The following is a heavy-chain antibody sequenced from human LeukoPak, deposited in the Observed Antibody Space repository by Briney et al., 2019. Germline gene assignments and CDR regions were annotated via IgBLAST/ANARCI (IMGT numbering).Heavy chain of an antibody. CDR2: IWHDGSAE. J-gene: IGHJ4*02. D-gene: IGHD6-19*01. CDR1: GFTFSGYG. CDR3: AKDTTGGWSGYFDS. V-gene: IGHV3-33*06. Sequence: GGSLRLSCAASGFTFSGYGIHWVRQAPGKGLEWVAVIWHDGSAEFYVDSVKGRFRISRDDSKNTVYLQMNSLTAEDTARYYCAKDTTGGWSGYFDSWGQGTLVTVSP.